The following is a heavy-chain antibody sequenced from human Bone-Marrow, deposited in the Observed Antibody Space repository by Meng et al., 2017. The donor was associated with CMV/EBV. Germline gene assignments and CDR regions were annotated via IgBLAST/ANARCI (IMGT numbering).Heavy chain of an antibody. Sequence: GESLKISCKGSGYSFTSYCIGWVRQMPGKGLEWMGIIYPGDSYTRYSPSFQGRVAISADKSISTAYLQWSSLKASDTAMYYCARRPGWSVYSFDHWGQGTLVTVSS. J-gene: IGHJ4*02. D-gene: IGHD2-15*01. CDR1: GYSFTSYC. V-gene: IGHV5-51*01. CDR3: ARRPGWSVYSFDH. CDR2: IYPGDSYT.